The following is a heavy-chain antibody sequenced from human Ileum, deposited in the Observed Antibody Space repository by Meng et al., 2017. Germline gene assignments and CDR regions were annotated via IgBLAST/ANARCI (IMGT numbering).Heavy chain of an antibody. J-gene: IGHJ4*02. CDR1: GGSISSSAYS. Sequence: HLQLQESGSGLVTSSQTLSLTCTVSGGSISSSAYSWTWIRQPPGKGLEWIGYIYQVGSTNYNPSLKSRVTIFVDTSKNQFPLKLTSVTAADTAVYYCASSTSGPELNYWGQGTLVTVSS. CDR2: IYQVGST. CDR3: ASSTSGPELNY. V-gene: IGHV4-30-2*01. D-gene: IGHD2/OR15-2a*01.